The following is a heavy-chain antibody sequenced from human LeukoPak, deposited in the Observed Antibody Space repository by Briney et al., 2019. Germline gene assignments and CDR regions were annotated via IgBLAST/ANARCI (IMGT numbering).Heavy chain of an antibody. V-gene: IGHV1-2*02. CDR3: ARDQMINYCDSSGFDY. J-gene: IGHJ4*02. CDR1: GYTFTGYY. Sequence: ASVKVSCKASGYTFTGYYMHWVRQAPGQGLEWMGWINPNSGGTNYAQKFQGRVTMTRDTSISTAYMELSRLRSDDTAVYYCARDQMINYCDSSGFDYWGQGTLVTVSS. CDR2: INPNSGGT. D-gene: IGHD3-22*01.